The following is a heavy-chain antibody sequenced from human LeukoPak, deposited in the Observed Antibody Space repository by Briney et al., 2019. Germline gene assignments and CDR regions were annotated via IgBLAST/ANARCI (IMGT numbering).Heavy chain of an antibody. V-gene: IGHV4-39*01. J-gene: IGHJ4*02. CDR3: ARLRITFGGVIVSDYFDY. CDR2: IYYSGST. CDR1: GGSISSSSYY. D-gene: IGHD3-16*02. Sequence: SETLSLTCTVSGGSISSSSYYWGWIRQPPGMGLEWIGSIYYSGSTYYNPSLKRRVTISVDTSKNQFSLKLSSVTAADTAVYYCARLRITFGGVIVSDYFDYWGQGTLVTVSS.